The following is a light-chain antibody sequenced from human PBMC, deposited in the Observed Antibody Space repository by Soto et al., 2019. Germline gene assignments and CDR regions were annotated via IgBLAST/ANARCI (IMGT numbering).Light chain of an antibody. CDR3: LQYNSHPYT. CDR1: QNVNIW. Sequence: DIQVTQSPSTLSAYVGDRVIITCRASQNVNIWLAWYQQRPREAPKLLIYKTSSLESGVPSRFSGSGSRTEFTLTISSLEPDDFGTYFCLQYNSHPYTFGQGTKLEIK. CDR2: KTS. J-gene: IGKJ2*01. V-gene: IGKV1-5*03.